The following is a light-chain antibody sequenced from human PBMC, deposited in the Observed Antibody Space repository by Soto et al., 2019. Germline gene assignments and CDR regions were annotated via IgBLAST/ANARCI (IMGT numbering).Light chain of an antibody. J-gene: IGLJ2*01. CDR2: DVS. V-gene: IGLV2-14*01. CDR3: ISYTRSSTRYVV. CDR1: SSDVGGYNY. Sequence: QSALTQPASVSGSPGQSITISCTGTSSDVGGYNYVSWYQQHPGKAPKLMIYDVSNRPSGVSNRFSGSKSGNTASLTISGLQAEDEADYYCISYTRSSTRYVVFGGGTKVTVL.